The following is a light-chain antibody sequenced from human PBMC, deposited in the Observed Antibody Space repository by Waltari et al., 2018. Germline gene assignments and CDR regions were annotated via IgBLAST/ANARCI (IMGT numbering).Light chain of an antibody. CDR3: QQYGGSPRT. Sequence: EIVLTQSPGTLSLSPGDRATLSCRASQTVRSNFVAWYQQRPGQAPRLVIYEASDRPAGIPNRFSGSGSGTDSTLTISRLEPEDFAVYYCQQYGGSPRTFGQGTKVEIK. J-gene: IGKJ1*01. CDR2: EAS. V-gene: IGKV3-20*01. CDR1: QTVRSNF.